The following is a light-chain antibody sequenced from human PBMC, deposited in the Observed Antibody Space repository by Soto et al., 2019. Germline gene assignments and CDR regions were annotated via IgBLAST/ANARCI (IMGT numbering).Light chain of an antibody. CDR1: QSVSRGY. CDR3: QQYDRAPPIT. V-gene: IGKV3-20*01. CDR2: GTS. Sequence: EIVLTQSPGTLSLSPGESATLSCRASQSVSRGYLAWYQQKPGQAPRLLIHGTSSRATGIPDRFSASGSGTDFTLTISRLEPEDFALYYCQQYDRAPPITFGQGTRLEI. J-gene: IGKJ5*01.